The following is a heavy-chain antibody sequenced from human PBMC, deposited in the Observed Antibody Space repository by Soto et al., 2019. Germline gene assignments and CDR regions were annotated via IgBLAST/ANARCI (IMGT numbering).Heavy chain of an antibody. Sequence: QVQLQESGPGLVKPSQTLSLTCTVSGGSISSGGYYWSWIRQHPGNGLECIWYIYYSGSTYYNPSLKIRVNKSVNTSENQLSLTLSSVTAADTAVYYCARYGSGSYYPTTFDYWGQGTLVTVSS. J-gene: IGHJ4*02. V-gene: IGHV4-31*03. D-gene: IGHD3-10*01. CDR1: GGSISSGGYY. CDR3: ARYGSGSYYPTTFDY. CDR2: IYYSGST.